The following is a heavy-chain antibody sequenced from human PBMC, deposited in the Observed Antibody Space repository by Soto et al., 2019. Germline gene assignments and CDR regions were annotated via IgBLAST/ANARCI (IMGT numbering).Heavy chain of an antibody. J-gene: IGHJ4*02. CDR3: FGGNGGPQ. CDR2: IKPDGGAT. V-gene: IGHV3-7*03. Sequence: GSLRLSCATSDFTFRNSWINWVRQAPGKGLEWVANIKPDGGATNYVDSVKGRFTISRDNVRNSASLEMNSLRVEDTAVYFCFGGNGGPQWGQGTLVTVSS. D-gene: IGHD3-16*01. CDR1: DFTFRNSW.